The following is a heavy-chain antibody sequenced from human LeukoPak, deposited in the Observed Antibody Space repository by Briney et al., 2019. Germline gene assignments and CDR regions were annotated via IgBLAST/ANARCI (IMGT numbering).Heavy chain of an antibody. CDR3: ARHDWIRQLEDNWFGP. CDR1: GGSISSYY. CDR2: ISYSGTT. V-gene: IGHV4-39*01. Sequence: PSETLSLTCTVSGGSISSYYWGWVRQPPGKGLEWIGTISYSGTTYYSPSLTSRVTISVDMSKNQFSLKLTSVTAADTAIYYCARHDWIRQLEDNWFGPWGQGTLVTVSS. D-gene: IGHD6-13*01. J-gene: IGHJ5*02.